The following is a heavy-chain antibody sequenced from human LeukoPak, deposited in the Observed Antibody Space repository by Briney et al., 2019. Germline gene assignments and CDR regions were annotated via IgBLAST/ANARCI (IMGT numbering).Heavy chain of an antibody. CDR2: ISSNGGST. D-gene: IGHD6-13*01. J-gene: IGHJ4*02. Sequence: PGGSVRLSCAASGFTVSSNYMHWVRQAPGKGLEYVSAISSNGGSTYYANSVKGRFTISRDNSKNTLYLQMGSLRAEDMAVYYCARDRGAAEMMGVDYWGQGTLVTVSS. CDR3: ARDRGAAEMMGVDY. CDR1: GFTVSSNY. V-gene: IGHV3-64*01.